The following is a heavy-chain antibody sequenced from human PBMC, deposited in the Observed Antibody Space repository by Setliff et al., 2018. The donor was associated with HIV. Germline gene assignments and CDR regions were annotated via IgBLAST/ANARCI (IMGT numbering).Heavy chain of an antibody. CDR1: NGSFSNYY. J-gene: IGHJ4*02. Sequence: PSETLSLTCAVYNGSFSNYYWTWIRQPPGKGLEWIGEINHSGSTNYNPSLKSRVTISVDTSKNQFSLKLSSVTAADTAVYYCARDPWVRGVIMAPDYWGQGTLVTVSS. V-gene: IGHV4-34*01. CDR2: INHSGST. D-gene: IGHD3-10*01. CDR3: ARDPWVRGVIMAPDY.